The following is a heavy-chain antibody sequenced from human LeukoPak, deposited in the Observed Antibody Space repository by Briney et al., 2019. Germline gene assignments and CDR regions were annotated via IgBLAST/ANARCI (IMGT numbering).Heavy chain of an antibody. CDR2: INSDGRST. CDR1: GFTVSSNY. J-gene: IGHJ4*02. D-gene: IGHD4-17*01. Sequence: PGGSLRLSCAASGFTVSSNYMSWVRQAPGKGLVWVSRINSDGRSTNYADSVKGRFTISRDNTKNTLYLQMNSLRAEDTAVYYCARGTYGLDYWGQGTLVTVSS. CDR3: ARGTYGLDY. V-gene: IGHV3-74*01.